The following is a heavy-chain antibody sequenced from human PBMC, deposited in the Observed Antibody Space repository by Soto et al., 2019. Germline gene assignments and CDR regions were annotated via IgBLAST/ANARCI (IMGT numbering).Heavy chain of an antibody. CDR1: GYTFTSYG. CDR3: AVPAGYYGSGSPMDV. D-gene: IGHD3-10*01. Sequence: ASVKVSCQASGYTFTSYGISWVRQAPGQGLEWMGWISAYNGNTNYAQKLQGRVTMTTDTSTSTAYMELRSLRSDDTAVYYCAVPAGYYGSGSPMDVWGKGTTVTVSS. CDR2: ISAYNGNT. J-gene: IGHJ6*03. V-gene: IGHV1-18*01.